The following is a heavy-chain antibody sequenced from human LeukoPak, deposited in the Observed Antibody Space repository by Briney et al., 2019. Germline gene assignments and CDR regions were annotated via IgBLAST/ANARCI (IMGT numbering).Heavy chain of an antibody. CDR3: ARGRGYCSSTSCYYYYYYMDV. V-gene: IGHV3-20*04. J-gene: IGHJ6*03. CDR1: GFTFSDYY. CDR2: INWNGGST. D-gene: IGHD2-2*01. Sequence: PGGSLRLSCAASGFTFSDYYMTWIRQAPRKGLEWVSGINWNGGSTGYADSVKGRFTISRDNAKNSLYLQMNSLRAEDTAVYYCARGRGYCSSTSCYYYYYYMDVWGKGTTVTVSS.